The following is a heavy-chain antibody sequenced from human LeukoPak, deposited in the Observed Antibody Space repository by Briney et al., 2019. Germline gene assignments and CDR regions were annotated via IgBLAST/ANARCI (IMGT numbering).Heavy chain of an antibody. J-gene: IGHJ4*02. CDR1: GFTFSSDA. D-gene: IGHD1-14*01. CDR3: AKDRSTTWACDY. V-gene: IGHV3-30*18. Sequence: GGSLRLSCAASGFTFSSDAMHWVRLAPGKGLEWVAFISYDGNIKRYADSVKGRFTISRDNSKNTLYLQMNSLRAEDTAVYRCAKDRSTTWACDYWGQGTLVTVSS. CDR2: ISYDGNIK.